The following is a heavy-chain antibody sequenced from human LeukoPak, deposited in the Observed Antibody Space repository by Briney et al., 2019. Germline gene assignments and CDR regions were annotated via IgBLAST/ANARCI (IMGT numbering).Heavy chain of an antibody. CDR2: ISGSVGSP. D-gene: IGHD2-21*02. J-gene: IGHJ6*03. CDR3: AKDGEYCGGDCYSSYYYIDV. CDR1: GFTFSRYA. V-gene: IGHV3-23*01. Sequence: PGGSLRLSCAASGFTFSRYAMSWVRQAPGKGREGGSAISGSVGSPYSADSVNGRFSLSRDNSTNTLYLQMNSLRPEDTAVYYCAKDGEYCGGDCYSSYYYIDVWGNGTTVTVSS.